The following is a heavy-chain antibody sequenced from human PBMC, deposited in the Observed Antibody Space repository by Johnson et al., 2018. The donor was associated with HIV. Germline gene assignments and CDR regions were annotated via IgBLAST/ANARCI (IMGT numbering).Heavy chain of an antibody. CDR3: AKVRGVGATAAFDI. J-gene: IGHJ3*02. CDR1: GFTFSSYA. CDR2: ISYDGSNK. Sequence: QVQLVESGGGVVQPGRSLRLFCVGSGFTFSSYAMHWVRQAPGKGLEWVAVISYDGSNKYSADSVKGRFTISRDKAKNSLYLQMNSLRAEDTAVYYCAKVRGVGATAAFDIWGQGTMVTVSS. D-gene: IGHD1-26*01. V-gene: IGHV3-30*04.